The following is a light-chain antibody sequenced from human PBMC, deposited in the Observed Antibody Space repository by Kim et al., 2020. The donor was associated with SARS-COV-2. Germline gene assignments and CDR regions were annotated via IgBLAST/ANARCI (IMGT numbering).Light chain of an antibody. J-gene: IGLJ3*02. Sequence: GQRVTISCSGSSSNIGSNTVNWYQQLPGTAPKLLIYSNNQRPSGVPDRFSGSKSGTSASLAISGLRSEDEADYYCAAWDDSLSGWVFGGGTQLTVL. CDR1: SSNIGSNT. V-gene: IGLV1-44*01. CDR3: AAWDDSLSGWV. CDR2: SNN.